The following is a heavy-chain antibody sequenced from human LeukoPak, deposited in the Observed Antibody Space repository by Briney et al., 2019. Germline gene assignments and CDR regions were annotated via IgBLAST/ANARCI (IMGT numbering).Heavy chain of an antibody. Sequence: GGTLRLSCAASGFTFSSYVMSWVRQAPGKGLEWVSGISGSGGSTYYAGSVKGRFTISRDNSKNTLYLQMSSLRAEDTATYYCAKGYVSHYYYGMDVWGQGTTATVSS. D-gene: IGHD5-12*01. CDR3: AKGYVSHYYYGMDV. CDR1: GFTFSSYV. V-gene: IGHV3-23*01. J-gene: IGHJ6*02. CDR2: ISGSGGST.